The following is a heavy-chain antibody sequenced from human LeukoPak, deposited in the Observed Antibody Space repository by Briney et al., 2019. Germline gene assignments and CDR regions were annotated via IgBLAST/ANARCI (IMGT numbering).Heavy chain of an antibody. J-gene: IGHJ4*02. CDR3: ARDASPYCSSTSCYAH. V-gene: IGHV3-66*01. CDR1: GFTVSSNY. Sequence: GGSLRLSCSASGFTVSSNYMSWVRQAPGKGLEWCSVIYSGGSTYYADSVKGRFTISRDNSKNTLYLQMNSLRAEDTAVYFCARDASPYCSSTSCYAHWGQGTLVTVSS. D-gene: IGHD2-2*01. CDR2: IYSGGST.